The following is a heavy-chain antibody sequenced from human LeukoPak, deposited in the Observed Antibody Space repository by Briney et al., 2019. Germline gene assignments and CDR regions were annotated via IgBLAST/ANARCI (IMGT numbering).Heavy chain of an antibody. CDR2: ISWNSGSI. V-gene: IGHV3-9*01. CDR1: GFTFDDYA. CDR3: ARVYAPSYYYYYMDV. D-gene: IGHD2-8*01. Sequence: GGSLRLSCGASGFTFDDYAMHWVRQAPGKGLEWVSGISWNSGSIGYADSVKGRFTISRDNAKNSLYLQMNSLRAEDTALYYCARVYAPSYYYYYMDVWGKGTTVTVSS. J-gene: IGHJ6*03.